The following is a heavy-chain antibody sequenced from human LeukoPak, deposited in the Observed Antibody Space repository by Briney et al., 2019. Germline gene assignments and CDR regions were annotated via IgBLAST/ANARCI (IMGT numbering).Heavy chain of an antibody. CDR2: ITGSGDKI. V-gene: IGHV3-23*01. Sequence: GGSLRLSCAASGFIFRTYPMSWVRQATGKGLEWVSAITGSGDKIYYADSVKGRFTISRDNSKNTLSLQMNSLRPEDTAVYYCAKENPVGGTNYFDYWGQGTLFTVSS. J-gene: IGHJ4*02. D-gene: IGHD1-26*01. CDR1: GFIFRTYP. CDR3: AKENPVGGTNYFDY.